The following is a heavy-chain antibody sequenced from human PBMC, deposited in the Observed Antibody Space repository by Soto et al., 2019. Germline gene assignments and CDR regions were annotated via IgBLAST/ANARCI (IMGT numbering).Heavy chain of an antibody. D-gene: IGHD6-13*01. CDR1: GFTFSRDW. V-gene: IGHV3-7*01. J-gene: IGHJ6*02. Sequence: PGRSLRLSCAASGFTFSRDWMSSVRQPPWQRQEWASTIKQDGSEKYYVDSVKGRFTISRDNAKNSLYLQMNSLRAEDTAVYYCARGRLASSSWYEERYYYYYGMDVWGQGTTVTVSS. CDR2: IKQDGSEK. CDR3: ARGRLASSSWYEERYYYYYGMDV.